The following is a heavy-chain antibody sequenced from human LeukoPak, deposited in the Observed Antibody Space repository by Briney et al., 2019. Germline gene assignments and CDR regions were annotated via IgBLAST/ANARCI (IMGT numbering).Heavy chain of an antibody. CDR1: GYTFTGYY. CDR3: ARDGLGRGYSYGLTFDY. V-gene: IGHV1-2*06. D-gene: IGHD5-18*01. CDR2: INPNSGGT. J-gene: IGHJ4*02. Sequence: ASVKVSCKASGYTFTGYYMHWVRQAPGQGLEWMGRINPNSGGTNYAQKFQGRVTMTRDTSISTAYMELSRLRSDDTAVYYRARDGLGRGYSYGLTFDYWGQGTLVTVSS.